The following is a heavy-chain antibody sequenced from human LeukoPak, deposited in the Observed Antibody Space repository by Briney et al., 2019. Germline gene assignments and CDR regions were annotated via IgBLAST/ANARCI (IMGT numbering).Heavy chain of an antibody. CDR3: ARRPGGAVRRYFDF. V-gene: IGHV4-39*01. CDR1: GDSISSGAYY. Sequence: PSETLSLTCIVSGDSISSGAYYWGWIRQPPGKGLEWIATIYYRGTTYYNPSLQSRVTISVDTSKNQFSLRLSSVTAADTAVYYCARRPGGAVRRYFDFWGQGTLVTVSS. J-gene: IGHJ4*02. CDR2: IYYRGTT. D-gene: IGHD6-6*01.